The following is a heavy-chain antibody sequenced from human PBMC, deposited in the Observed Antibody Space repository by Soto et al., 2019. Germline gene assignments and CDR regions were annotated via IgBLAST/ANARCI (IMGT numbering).Heavy chain of an antibody. V-gene: IGHV3-30*18. CDR2: ISYDGSNK. CDR1: GFTFSSYG. D-gene: IGHD3-16*01. J-gene: IGHJ6*02. CDR3: AKGLFLGGYYHYYGMDV. Sequence: GGSLRLSCAASGFTFSSYGMHWVRQAPGKGLEWVAVISYDGSNKYYADSVKGRFTISRDNSKNTLYLQMNSLRAEDTAVYYCAKGLFLGGYYHYYGMDVWGQGTTVTVSS.